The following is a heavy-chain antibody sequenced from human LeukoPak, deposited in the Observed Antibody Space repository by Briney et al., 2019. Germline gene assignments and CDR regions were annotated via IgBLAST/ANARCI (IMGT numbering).Heavy chain of an antibody. CDR3: ARGQGVTVIKVGKNWFDP. J-gene: IGHJ5*02. Sequence: PSETLSLTCTVSGGSISGYYWSWIRQPPGKGLEWLGYVHNSGSTTYNPSLKSRVTISVDTSKSQFSLDMRSMTAADTGVYYCARGQGVTVIKVGKNWFDPWSQGTQVIVSP. CDR1: GGSISGYY. D-gene: IGHD3-22*01. V-gene: IGHV4-59*12. CDR2: VHNSGST.